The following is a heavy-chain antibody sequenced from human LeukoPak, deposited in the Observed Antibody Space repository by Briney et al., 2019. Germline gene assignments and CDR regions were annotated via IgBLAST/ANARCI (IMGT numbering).Heavy chain of an antibody. CDR2: IYSGGIT. D-gene: IGHD4-17*01. CDR1: GFTVNTTF. J-gene: IGHJ4*02. CDR3: ARRAGEYSHPYDY. V-gene: IGHV3-53*01. Sequence: GRSLRLSCAASGFTVNTTFMNWVRQAPGKGLEWVSVIYSGGITYYADSMKGRFTISRDNSKNTLYLQMNSLRAEDTAVYYCARRAGEYSHPYDYWGQGTLVTVSS.